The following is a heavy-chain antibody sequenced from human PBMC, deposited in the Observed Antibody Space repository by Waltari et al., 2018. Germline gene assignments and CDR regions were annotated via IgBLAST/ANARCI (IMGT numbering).Heavy chain of an antibody. Sequence: QLQLQESGPRLVRPSATLSLICRASGVSITSTRHYWAWIRQSPGQGLEWIGTVSYSGTTSRSPSLKSRVSVSRDTSKNQVSLILGSVTAADMAVYYCATYIGASVGTAAFDVWGQGTMVTVSS. D-gene: IGHD5-12*01. CDR2: VSYSGTT. CDR1: GVSITSTRHY. CDR3: ATYIGASVGTAAFDV. V-gene: IGHV4-39*01. J-gene: IGHJ3*01.